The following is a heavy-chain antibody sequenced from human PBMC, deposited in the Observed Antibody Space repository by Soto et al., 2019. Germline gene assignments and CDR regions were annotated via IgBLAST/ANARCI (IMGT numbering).Heavy chain of an antibody. V-gene: IGHV4-59*08. CDR1: GGSISSYY. CDR2: IYYSGST. CDR3: ARSYYDFWSGYPTSASSDMDA. Sequence: SETLSLTCTVSGGSISSYYWSWIRQPPGKGLEWIGYIYYSGSTNYNPSLKSRVTISVDTSKNQFSLKLSSVTAADTAVYYCARSYYDFWSGYPTSASSDMDAWGKGTTLPISS. J-gene: IGHJ6*03. D-gene: IGHD3-3*01.